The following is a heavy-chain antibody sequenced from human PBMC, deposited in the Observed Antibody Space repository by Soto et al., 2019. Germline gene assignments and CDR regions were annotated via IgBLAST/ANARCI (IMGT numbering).Heavy chain of an antibody. CDR2: IYYSGST. CDR1: GCSISSSSYY. V-gene: IGHV4-39*07. J-gene: IGHJ3*02. D-gene: IGHD1-26*01. CDR3: ARVAGATSGAFDI. Sequence: PSETLSLTCTVSGCSISSSSYYWGWIRQPPGKGLEWIGSIYYSGSTNYNPSLKSRVTISVDTSKNQFSLKLSSVTAADTAVYYCARVAGATSGAFDIWGQGTMVTVS.